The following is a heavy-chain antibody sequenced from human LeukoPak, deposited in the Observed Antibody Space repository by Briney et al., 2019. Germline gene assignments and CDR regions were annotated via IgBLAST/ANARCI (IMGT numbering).Heavy chain of an antibody. J-gene: IGHJ5*02. Sequence: GGSLRLSCAASGFTFSSYAMSWVRQAPGKGLEWVSAISGSGGSTYYADSVKGRFTISRDNSKNTLYLQMNSLRAEDTAVYYCARDRGELLWFGELPWFDPWGQGTLVTVSS. CDR1: GFTFSSYA. D-gene: IGHD3-10*01. CDR3: ARDRGELLWFGELPWFDP. V-gene: IGHV3-23*01. CDR2: ISGSGGST.